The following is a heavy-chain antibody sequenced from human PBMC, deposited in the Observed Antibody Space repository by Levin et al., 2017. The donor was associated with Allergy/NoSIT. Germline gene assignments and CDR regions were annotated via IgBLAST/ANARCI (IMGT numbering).Heavy chain of an antibody. J-gene: IGHJ6*02. D-gene: IGHD2-15*01. CDR1: GASISSYH. V-gene: IGHV4-59*01. CDR2: IYYSGST. Sequence: ASETLSLTCIVSGASISSYHWSWIRQPPGKGLEWIGYIYYSGSTNYNPSLKSRVTMSVDTSRNQFSLTLNSVTAADTAVYYCARDRVVASSGTYYYYGMAVWGQGTTVTVSS. CDR3: ARDRVVASSGTYYYYGMAV.